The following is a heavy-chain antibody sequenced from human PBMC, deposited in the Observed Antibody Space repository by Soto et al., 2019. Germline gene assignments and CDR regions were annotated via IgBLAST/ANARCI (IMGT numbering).Heavy chain of an antibody. Sequence: GGSLRLSCGASGFTFSSYGMHWVRQAPGKGLEWVAVISYDGSNKYYADSVKGRFTISRDNSKNTLYLQMNSLRDEDTAVYYCANDLTKSGYFLSYYYYGMDVWGQGTTVTVSS. CDR2: ISYDGSNK. J-gene: IGHJ6*02. CDR1: GFTFSSYG. V-gene: IGHV3-30*18. CDR3: ANDLTKSGYFLSYYYYGMDV. D-gene: IGHD3-22*01.